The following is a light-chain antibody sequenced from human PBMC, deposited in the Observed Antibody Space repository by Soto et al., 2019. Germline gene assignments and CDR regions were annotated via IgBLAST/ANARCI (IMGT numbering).Light chain of an antibody. CDR1: SSNIGAGYD. CDR2: GNS. CDR3: QSYDSSLSAVV. J-gene: IGLJ2*01. V-gene: IGLV1-40*01. Sequence: QAVVTQPPSVSGAPGQRVTISCTGSSSNIGAGYDVHWYQQLPGTAPKLLIYGNSNRPSGVPDRFSGSKSGTSASLAITGLQAGDEADYYCQSYDSSLSAVVFGGGTKLTVL.